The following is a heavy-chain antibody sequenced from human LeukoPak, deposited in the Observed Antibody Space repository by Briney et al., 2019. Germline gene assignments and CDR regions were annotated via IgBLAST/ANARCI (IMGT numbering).Heavy chain of an antibody. V-gene: IGHV5-51*01. CDR3: ARVAIAARPYNWFDP. D-gene: IGHD6-6*01. CDR1: GYSFTSYW. J-gene: IGHJ5*02. Sequence: GESLKISCKGSGYSFTSYWIGWVRQMPGKGLEWMGIIYPGDSDTRCSPSFQGQVTISADKSISTAYLQWSSLKASDTAMYYCARVAIAARPYNWFDPWGQGTLVTVSS. CDR2: IYPGDSDT.